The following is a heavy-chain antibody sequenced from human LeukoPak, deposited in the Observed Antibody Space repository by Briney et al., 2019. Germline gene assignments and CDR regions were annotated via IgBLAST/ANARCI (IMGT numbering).Heavy chain of an antibody. CDR3: ARDGDTAMVFDY. CDR1: GGSISSSSYY. J-gene: IGHJ4*02. D-gene: IGHD5-18*01. CDR2: IYYSGST. V-gene: IGHV4-39*07. Sequence: KPSETLSLTCTVSGGSISSSSYYWGWIRQPPGKGLEWIGSIYYSGSTYYNPSLKSRVTISVDTSKNQFSLKLSSVTAADTAVYYCARDGDTAMVFDYWGQGTLVTVSS.